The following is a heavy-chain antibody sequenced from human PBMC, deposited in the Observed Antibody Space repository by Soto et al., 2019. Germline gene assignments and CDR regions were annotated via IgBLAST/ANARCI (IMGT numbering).Heavy chain of an antibody. Sequence: LSLTCSVSVGSFNTCYLVSVVRHPPVKGLDGIGEVHHSVTTNYIQSLTSRLTMSVDKSGNQVSLELTSVAAADTAVYYCARGASYRSVSRGPANMVTVSS. D-gene: IGHD1-20*01. J-gene: IGHJ4*02. CDR1: VGSFNTCYL. V-gene: IGHV4-4*02. CDR2: VHHSVTT. CDR3: ARGASYRSVS.